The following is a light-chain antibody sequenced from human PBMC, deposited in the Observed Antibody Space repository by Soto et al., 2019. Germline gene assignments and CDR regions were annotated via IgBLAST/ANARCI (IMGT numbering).Light chain of an antibody. V-gene: IGKV3-11*01. CDR2: DAS. CDR1: QSVSSY. J-gene: IGKJ2*01. CDR3: QQRSNWPPD. Sequence: EIVLTQSPATLSLSPGERATLSCRASQSVSSYLAWYQQKPGQAPRLLIYDASNRATGIPARLSGSGSGTDFTLTISSLEPEDFAVYYCQQRSNWPPDFGQGTKVDIK.